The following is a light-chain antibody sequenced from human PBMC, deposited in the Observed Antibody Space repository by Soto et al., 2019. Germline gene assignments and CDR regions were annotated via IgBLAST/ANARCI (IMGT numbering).Light chain of an antibody. V-gene: IGLV2-14*01. CDR1: SSDVGAYNY. Sequence: QSALTQPASVSGSPGQSITISCTGTSSDVGAYNYVSWYQQVPGKAPKLMIYDVTDRPSGVSNRFSGSKSGNTASLTISGLQAADEADYYCSSYTTSSTYAFGTGTKVTVL. CDR3: SSYTTSSTYA. CDR2: DVT. J-gene: IGLJ1*01.